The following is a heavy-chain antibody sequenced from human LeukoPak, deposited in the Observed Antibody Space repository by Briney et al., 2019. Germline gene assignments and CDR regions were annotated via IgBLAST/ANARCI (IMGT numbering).Heavy chain of an antibody. V-gene: IGHV4-34*01. CDR3: ARRGRYCSGGSCYFDY. D-gene: IGHD2-15*01. Sequence: SETLSLTCAVYGGSFSGYYWSWIRQPPGKGLEWIGEINHSGSTNYNPSLKSRVTILVDTSKNQFSLKLSSVTAADTAVYYCARRGRYCSGGSCYFDYWGQGTLVTVSS. J-gene: IGHJ4*02. CDR1: GGSFSGYY. CDR2: INHSGST.